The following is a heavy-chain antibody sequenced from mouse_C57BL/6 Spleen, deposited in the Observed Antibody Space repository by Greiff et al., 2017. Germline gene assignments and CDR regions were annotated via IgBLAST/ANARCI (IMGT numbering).Heavy chain of an antibody. V-gene: IGHV1-55*01. CDR2: IYPGSGST. CDR1: GYTFTSYW. Sequence: VQLQQPGAELVKPGASVKMSCKASGYTFTSYWITWVKQRPGQGLEWIGDIYPGSGSTNYNEKFKSKATLTADTSSSTAYMQLSSLTSEDSAVYYCARWSTGYWGQGTALTVSS. J-gene: IGHJ2*01. D-gene: IGHD3-1*01. CDR3: ARWSTGY.